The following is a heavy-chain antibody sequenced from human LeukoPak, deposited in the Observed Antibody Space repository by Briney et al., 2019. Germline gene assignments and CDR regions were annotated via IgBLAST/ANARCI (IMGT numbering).Heavy chain of an antibody. Sequence: PSETLSLTCTVSGGSISSSSYYWGWIRQPPGKGLELIGSIYYGGSTYYNPSLKSRVTISVDTSKNQFSLKLSSVTAADTAVYYCARGNREEDFGEAYFDYWGQGTLVTVSS. CDR1: GGSISSSSYY. D-gene: IGHD3-10*01. J-gene: IGHJ4*02. V-gene: IGHV4-39*07. CDR2: IYYGGST. CDR3: ARGNREEDFGEAYFDY.